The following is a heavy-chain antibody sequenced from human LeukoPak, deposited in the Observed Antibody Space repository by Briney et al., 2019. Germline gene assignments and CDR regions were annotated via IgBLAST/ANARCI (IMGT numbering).Heavy chain of an antibody. V-gene: IGHV3-30*02. Sequence: PGGSLRLSCAASGFTFSSYGMHWVRQAPGKGLEWVAFIRYDGSNKYYADSVKGRFTICRDNSKNTLYLQMKSLRAEDTAVYYCAKSRLGGYSGSSSWFDPWGQGTLVTVSS. CDR1: GFTFSSYG. D-gene: IGHD1-26*01. CDR3: AKSRLGGYSGSSSWFDP. J-gene: IGHJ5*02. CDR2: IRYDGSNK.